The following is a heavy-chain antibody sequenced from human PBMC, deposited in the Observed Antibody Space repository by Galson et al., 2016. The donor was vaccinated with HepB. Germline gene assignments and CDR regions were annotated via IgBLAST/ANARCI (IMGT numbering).Heavy chain of an antibody. CDR1: GYTFPNNN. CDR3: ASEHDHTHWFHP. J-gene: IGHJ5*02. V-gene: IGHV1-46*01. D-gene: IGHD1-14*01. CDR2: IFDDGRPN. Sequence: SVKVSCKASGYTFPNNNMHWVRQAPGQGLEWMGIIFDDGRPNRYAQKFQGRVTMTRDTSTSSVYMELSSLRSEDTATYYCASEHDHTHWFHPWGQGTLVTVSA.